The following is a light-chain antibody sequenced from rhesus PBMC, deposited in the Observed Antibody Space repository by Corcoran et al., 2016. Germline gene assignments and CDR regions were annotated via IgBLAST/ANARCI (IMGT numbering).Light chain of an antibody. V-gene: IGLV1-60*01. CDR2: YND. J-gene: IGLJ1*01. Sequence: SVLTQPPSASEAARKSVTISCYGSSSNIGVNSVSWYQQLPETAPKLLIFYNDRRASGVSDRFSGSKSGTSASLAISELQTEDEADSYCAASAPRLRCYIFGAGTRLTVL. CDR3: AASAPRLRCYI. CDR1: SSNIGVNS.